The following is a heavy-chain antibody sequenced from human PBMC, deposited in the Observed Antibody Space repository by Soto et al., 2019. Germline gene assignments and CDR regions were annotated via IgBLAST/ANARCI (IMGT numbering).Heavy chain of an antibody. V-gene: IGHV1-18*01. J-gene: IGHJ2*01. D-gene: IGHD6-13*01. Sequence: ASVKVSCKASGYTFTSYGISWVRQAPGQGLEWMGWISAYNGNTNYAQKLQGRVTMTTDTSTSTAYMELRSLRSEDTAVYYCARDPVAAAGPGGWYFDLWGRGTLVTVSS. CDR2: ISAYNGNT. CDR1: GYTFTSYG. CDR3: ARDPVAAAGPGGWYFDL.